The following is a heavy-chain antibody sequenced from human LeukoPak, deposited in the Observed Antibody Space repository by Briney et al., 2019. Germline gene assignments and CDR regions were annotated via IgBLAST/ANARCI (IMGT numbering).Heavy chain of an antibody. CDR3: ARVNVCPRCHFDY. V-gene: IGHV3-74*01. CDR2: ISTDVSSA. CDR1: GFTLSSYW. Sequence: GGSLRLSCAASGFTLSSYWMDWVRQAPGEGRVWVSRISTDVSSAIYADSVKGRFTISRDNAKNTLYLQMNSLRAEDTAVYYCARVNVCPRCHFDYWGQGTLVTVSS. J-gene: IGHJ4*02. D-gene: IGHD3-16*01.